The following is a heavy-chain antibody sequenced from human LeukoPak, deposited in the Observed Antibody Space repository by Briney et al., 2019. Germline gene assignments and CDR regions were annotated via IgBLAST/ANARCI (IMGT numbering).Heavy chain of an antibody. CDR3: ARDHAAGWELPLNWFDP. V-gene: IGHV1-18*01. J-gene: IGHJ5*02. CDR2: ISAYNGNT. CDR1: GYSFTSYG. Sequence: ASVKVSCKASGYSFTSYGISWVRQAPGQGLEWMGWISAYNGNTNYAQKLQGRVTMTTDTSTSTAYMELRSLRSDDTAVYYCARDHAAGWELPLNWFDPWGQGTLVTVSS. D-gene: IGHD1-26*01.